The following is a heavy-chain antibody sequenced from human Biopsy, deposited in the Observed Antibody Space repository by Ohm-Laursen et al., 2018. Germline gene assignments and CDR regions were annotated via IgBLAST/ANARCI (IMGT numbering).Heavy chain of an antibody. D-gene: IGHD6-19*01. V-gene: IGHV1-46*01. CDR3: ARNTGWYGDLYYFDY. Sequence: PSVKVSCKASGYSFTSYYMHWVRQAPGQGLEWMGMINPSGSTTSYPQIFQGRVTMTRDTSKSTVYMELSSLRSADTAVYLCARNTGWYGDLYYFDYWGQGTLVTVSS. CDR1: GYSFTSYY. CDR2: INPSGSTT. J-gene: IGHJ4*02.